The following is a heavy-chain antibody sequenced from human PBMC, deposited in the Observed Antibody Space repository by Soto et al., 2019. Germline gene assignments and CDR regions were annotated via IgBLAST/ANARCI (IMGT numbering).Heavy chain of an antibody. J-gene: IGHJ3*01. CDR3: ARGECSSVYCFTRWALDF. CDR2: ISHSGTT. CDR1: GGSFSGYY. V-gene: IGHV4-34*01. D-gene: IGHD2-2*01. Sequence: LSLPCAVYGGSFSGYYWTWIRQTPWKWLEWIGEISHSGTTNYQPSLTSRVTISADPSKKQFSLNLTSVTAADSGVYYCARGECSSVYCFTRWALDFWGQGTVVTVSS.